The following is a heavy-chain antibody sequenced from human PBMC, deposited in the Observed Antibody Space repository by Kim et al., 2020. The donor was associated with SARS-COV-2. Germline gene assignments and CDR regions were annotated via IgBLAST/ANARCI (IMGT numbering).Heavy chain of an antibody. V-gene: IGHV3-23*01. CDR3: ANTWKDYYGSGSPRDAFDI. CDR2: ISGSGGST. J-gene: IGHJ3*02. Sequence: GGSLRLSCAASGFTFSSYAMSWVRQAPGKGLEWVSAISGSGGSTYYADSVKGRFTISRDNSKNTLYLQMNSLRAEDTAVYYCANTWKDYYGSGSPRDAFDIWGQGTMVTVSS. CDR1: GFTFSSYA. D-gene: IGHD3-10*01.